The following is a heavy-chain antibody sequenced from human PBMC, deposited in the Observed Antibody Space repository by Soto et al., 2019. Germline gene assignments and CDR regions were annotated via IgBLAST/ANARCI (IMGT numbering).Heavy chain of an antibody. Sequence: QVPLVQSGAEVKKPGSSVKVSCKASGGTFSSYTISWVRQAPGQGLEWMGRIIPILGIANYAQKFQGRVTITADKSTSTAYMELSSLRAEDTAVYYCARDRGVHLGEDYWGQGTLVTVSS. CDR3: ARDRGVHLGEDY. V-gene: IGHV1-69*08. CDR2: IIPILGIA. J-gene: IGHJ4*02. D-gene: IGHD3-16*01. CDR1: GGTFSSYT.